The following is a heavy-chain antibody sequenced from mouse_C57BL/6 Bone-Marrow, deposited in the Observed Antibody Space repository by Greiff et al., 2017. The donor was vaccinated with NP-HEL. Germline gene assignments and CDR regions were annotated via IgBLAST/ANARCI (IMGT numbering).Heavy chain of an antibody. CDR1: GYTFTSYW. Sequence: QVQLQQPGAELVKPGASVKLSCKASGYTFTSYWMQWVKQRPGQGLEWIGEIDPSDSYTNYNQKFKGKATLTVDTSSSTAYMQLSSLTSEDSAVYYCAELDSSEAMDYWGQGTSVTVSS. CDR3: AELDSSEAMDY. V-gene: IGHV1-50*01. D-gene: IGHD3-2*02. J-gene: IGHJ4*01. CDR2: IDPSDSYT.